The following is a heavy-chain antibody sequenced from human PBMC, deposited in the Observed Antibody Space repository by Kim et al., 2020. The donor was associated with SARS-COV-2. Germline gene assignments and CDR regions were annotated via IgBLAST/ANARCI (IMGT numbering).Heavy chain of an antibody. Sequence: GGSLRLSCAASGFTFSSYAMHWVRQAPGKGLEWVAVISYDGSNKYYADSVKGRFTISRDNSKNTLYLQMNSLRAEDTAVYYCARDDSFTFGGVIVNRPLDYWGHGTLVTVSA. CDR1: GFTFSSYA. V-gene: IGHV3-30*04. CDR2: ISYDGSNK. CDR3: ARDDSFTFGGVIVNRPLDY. D-gene: IGHD3-16*02. J-gene: IGHJ4*01.